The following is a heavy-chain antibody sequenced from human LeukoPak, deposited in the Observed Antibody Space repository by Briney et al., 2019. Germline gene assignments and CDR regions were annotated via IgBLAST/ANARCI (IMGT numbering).Heavy chain of an antibody. Sequence: GGPLRLSCAASGFTFSSYWMSWVRQAPGKGLEWVANIKQDGSEKYYVDSVKGRFTISRDNAENSLSLQMNSLRAEDTAVYYCARDACSGGSCYDAFDIWGQGTMATVSS. CDR1: GFTFSSYW. V-gene: IGHV3-7*01. CDR2: IKQDGSEK. D-gene: IGHD2-15*01. CDR3: ARDACSGGSCYDAFDI. J-gene: IGHJ3*02.